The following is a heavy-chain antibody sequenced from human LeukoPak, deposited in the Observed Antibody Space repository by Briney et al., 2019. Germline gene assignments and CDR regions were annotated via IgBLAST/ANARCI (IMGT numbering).Heavy chain of an antibody. J-gene: IGHJ6*02. CDR3: SGRTSAGYYYYGMDA. CDR2: IYYSGIT. Sequence: SETLSLTCTVSGDSISNYYCSWIRQSPGKGLEWIGYIYYSGITNFNPSLKSRVTISVDTSKNQFSLKLSSVTAADTAVYYCSGRTSAGYYYYGMDAWGQGTTVTVSS. V-gene: IGHV4-59*08. CDR1: GDSISNYY. D-gene: IGHD1-7*01.